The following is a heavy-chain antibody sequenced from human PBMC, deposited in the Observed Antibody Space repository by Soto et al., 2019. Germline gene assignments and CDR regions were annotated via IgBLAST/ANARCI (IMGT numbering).Heavy chain of an antibody. CDR2: ISYDGSNK. CDR3: AKEAVARRQMDV. Sequence: PGGSLRLSCAASGFTFSSYGMHWVRQAPGKGMEWVAVISYDGSNKYYADSVKGRFTISRDNSKNPLYLQMTSLRAEDTAVYYCAKEAVARRQMDVWGQGTTVTVSS. D-gene: IGHD6-19*01. J-gene: IGHJ6*02. V-gene: IGHV3-30*18. CDR1: GFTFSSYG.